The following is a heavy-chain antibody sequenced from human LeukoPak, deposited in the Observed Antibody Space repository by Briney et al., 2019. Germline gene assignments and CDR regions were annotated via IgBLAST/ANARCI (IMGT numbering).Heavy chain of an antibody. J-gene: IGHJ4*02. CDR3: ARANVLRYFDWLLALDY. V-gene: IGHV3-30*04. CDR2: ISYDGSNK. Sequence: GGSLRLSCAASGFTFGSYAMHWVRQAPGKGLEWVAVISYDGSNKYYADSVKGRFTISRDNSKNTLYLQMNSLRAEDTAVYYCARANVLRYFDWLLALDYWGQGTLVTVSS. D-gene: IGHD3-9*01. CDR1: GFTFGSYA.